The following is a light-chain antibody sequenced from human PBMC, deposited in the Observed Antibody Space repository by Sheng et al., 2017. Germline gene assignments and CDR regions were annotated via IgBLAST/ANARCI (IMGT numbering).Light chain of an antibody. CDR3: QQYFSAPYT. CDR2: WAS. J-gene: IGKJ2*01. Sequence: DIVMTQSPDSLAVSLGESATINCRSSQSVLYNSNNKNYLAWYQQKPGQPPKLLIYWASTRESGVPDRFSGSGSGTDFTLTISSLQAEDVAVYYCQQYFSAPYTFGQETKVEIK. CDR1: QSVLYNSNNKNY. V-gene: IGKV4-1*01.